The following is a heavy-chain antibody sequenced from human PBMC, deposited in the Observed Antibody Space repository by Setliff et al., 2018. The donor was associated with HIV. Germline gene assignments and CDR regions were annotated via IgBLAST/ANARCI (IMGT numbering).Heavy chain of an antibody. V-gene: IGHV4-4*07. D-gene: IGHD6-19*01. CDR1: GDSINNYY. J-gene: IGHJ4*02. CDR3: AGELEYSSGWFLVDY. Sequence: SETLSLTCTVSGDSINNYYWNWIRQPAGKGLEWIGRIHSSGSANYSPSLESRVTMSIDTSKSQLSLRLTSVTAADTAVYYCAGELEYSSGWFLVDYWGQGALVTVSS. CDR2: IHSSGSA.